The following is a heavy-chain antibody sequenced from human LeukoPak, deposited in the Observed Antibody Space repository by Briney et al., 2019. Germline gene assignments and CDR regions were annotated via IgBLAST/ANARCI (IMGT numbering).Heavy chain of an antibody. CDR3: AKDLGYCSSTSCYFDY. J-gene: IGHJ4*02. CDR2: LSGSGDRT. Sequence: QPGGSLRLSCAASGFTVSSNYMSWVRQAPGKGLEWVSALSGSGDRTYYADSVKGRFTISKDNSKNTLYLQMNSLRAEDTAVYYCAKDLGYCSSTSCYFDYWGQGTLVTVSS. CDR1: GFTVSSNY. D-gene: IGHD2-2*01. V-gene: IGHV3-23*01.